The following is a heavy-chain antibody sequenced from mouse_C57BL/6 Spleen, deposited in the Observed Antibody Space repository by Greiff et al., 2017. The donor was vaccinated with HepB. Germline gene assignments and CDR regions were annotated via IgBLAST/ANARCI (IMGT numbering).Heavy chain of an antibody. V-gene: IGHV1-82*01. J-gene: IGHJ2*01. Sequence: QVQLQQSGPELVKPGASVKISCKASGYAFSSSWMNWVKQRPGKGLEWIGRIYPGDGDTNYNGKFKGKATLTADKSSSTAYMQLSSLTSEDSAVYFCAHYGSSFFDYWGQGTTLTVSS. D-gene: IGHD1-1*01. CDR1: GYAFSSSW. CDR2: IYPGDGDT. CDR3: AHYGSSFFDY.